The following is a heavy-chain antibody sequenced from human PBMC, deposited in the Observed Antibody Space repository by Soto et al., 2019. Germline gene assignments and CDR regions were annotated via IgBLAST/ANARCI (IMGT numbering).Heavy chain of an antibody. Sequence: GGSLRLSCSASGFTFSIYAMHWVRQAPGKGLEYVSSISTNGGSTHYADSVKGRFTISRDNSKNTLYLQMNSLRAEDTAVYYCAKDSYYYDSSGGNYYYYGMDVWGQGTTVTVSS. V-gene: IGHV3-64*04. CDR1: GFTFSIYA. CDR3: AKDSYYYDSSGGNYYYYGMDV. CDR2: ISTNGGST. D-gene: IGHD3-22*01. J-gene: IGHJ6*02.